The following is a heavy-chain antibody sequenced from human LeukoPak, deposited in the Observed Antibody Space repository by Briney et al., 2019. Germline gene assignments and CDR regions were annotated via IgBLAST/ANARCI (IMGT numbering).Heavy chain of an antibody. V-gene: IGHV3-30*04. CDR2: ISYDGSNK. CDR1: GFTFSSYA. CDR3: ARRRGYYYGSGSSDY. Sequence: GGSLRLSCAASGFTFSSYAMHWVRQAPGKGLEWVAVISYDGSNKYYADSVKGRFTISRDNSKNTLYLQMNSLRAEDTAVYYCARRRGYYYGSGSSDYWGQGTLVTVSS. D-gene: IGHD3-10*01. J-gene: IGHJ4*02.